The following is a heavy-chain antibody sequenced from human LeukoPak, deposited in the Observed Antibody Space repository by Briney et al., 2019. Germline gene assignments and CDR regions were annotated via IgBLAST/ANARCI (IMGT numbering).Heavy chain of an antibody. V-gene: IGHV6-1*01. Sequence: SQTLSLTCAISGDSVSSNSAAWNWIRQSPSRGLEWLGRTYYRSKWYNDYAVSVKSRITINPDTSKNQFSLQLNSVTPEDTAVYYCAGVASSIAAAGGYNWFDPWGQGTLVTVSS. CDR1: GDSVSSNSAA. D-gene: IGHD6-13*01. CDR3: AGVASSIAAAGGYNWFDP. CDR2: TYYRSKWYN. J-gene: IGHJ5*02.